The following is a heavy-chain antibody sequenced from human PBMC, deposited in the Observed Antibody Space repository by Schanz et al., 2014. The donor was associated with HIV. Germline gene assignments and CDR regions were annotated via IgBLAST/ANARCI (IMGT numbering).Heavy chain of an antibody. J-gene: IGHJ4*02. CDR3: AKVGRIYSTTWIDY. V-gene: IGHV3-33*06. CDR2: TWYDGSNE. Sequence: QVQLVESGGGVVQPGRSLRLSCVASGFIFSYYGMHWVRQAPGKGLEWVAVTWYDGSNEYYADSVKGRFTISRDNSKNTLYLQMNSLRSEDTAVYYCAKVGRIYSTTWIDYWGQGTLVTVSS. CDR1: GFIFSYYG. D-gene: IGHD2-2*01.